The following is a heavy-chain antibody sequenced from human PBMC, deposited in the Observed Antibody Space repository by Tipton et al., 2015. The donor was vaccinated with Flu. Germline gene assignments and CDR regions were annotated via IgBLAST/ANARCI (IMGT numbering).Heavy chain of an antibody. J-gene: IGHJ4*02. V-gene: IGHV1-8*01. CDR1: GYTFTSYD. D-gene: IGHD2-15*01. Sequence: QVQLVQSGAEVKKPGASVKVSCKASGYTFTSYDINWVRQATGQGLEWMGWMNPNSGNTGYAQKFQGRVTMTRNTSISTAYMELSSLRSEAPAVYYCARGKRARAPATPLLYYFDYWGQGTLVTVSS. CDR3: ARGKRARAPATPLLYYFDY. CDR2: MNPNSGNT.